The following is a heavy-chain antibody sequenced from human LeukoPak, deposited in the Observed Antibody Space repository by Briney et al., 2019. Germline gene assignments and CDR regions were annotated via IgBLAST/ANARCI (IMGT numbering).Heavy chain of an antibody. CDR3: ASSRPFYDSSGYYYSFFY. CDR2: IYYSGST. V-gene: IGHV4-59*12. Sequence: PSETLSLTCTVSGGSISSYYWSWIRQPPGKGLEWIGYIYYSGSTNYNPSLKSRVTISVDTSKNQFSLKLSSVTAADTAVYYCASSRPFYDSSGYYYSFFYWGQGTLVTVSS. D-gene: IGHD3-22*01. CDR1: GGSISSYY. J-gene: IGHJ4*02.